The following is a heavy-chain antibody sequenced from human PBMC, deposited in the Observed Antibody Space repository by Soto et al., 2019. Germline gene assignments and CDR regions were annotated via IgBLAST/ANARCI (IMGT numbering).Heavy chain of an antibody. Sequence: QVQLVQSGAEVKKPGASVEVSCKASGYTFITYYFHWVRQAPAQGLEWMGMISPSDGATIYAQRFQGRVSMTRDTSTSTVYMALSGLRSEDTAVYYCVREAAMSFVFDYWGLGALVTVSS. CDR2: ISPSDGAT. V-gene: IGHV1-46*01. D-gene: IGHD2-2*01. CDR3: VREAAMSFVFDY. J-gene: IGHJ4*02. CDR1: GYTFITYY.